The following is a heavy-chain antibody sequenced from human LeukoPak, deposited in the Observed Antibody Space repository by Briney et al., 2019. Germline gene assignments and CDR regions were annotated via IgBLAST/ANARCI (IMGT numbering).Heavy chain of an antibody. CDR3: ARDGVGLYGGYYYYYMDV. J-gene: IGHJ6*03. D-gene: IGHD3-3*01. CDR1: GGSFSSYY. CDR2: IYYSGST. V-gene: IGHV4-59*01. Sequence: SETLSLTCTVSGGSFSSYYWSWIRQPPGKGLEWIGYIYYSGSTNYNPSLKSRVTISVDTSKNQFSLKLSSVTAADTAVYYCARDGVGLYGGYYYYYMDVWGKGTTVTVSS.